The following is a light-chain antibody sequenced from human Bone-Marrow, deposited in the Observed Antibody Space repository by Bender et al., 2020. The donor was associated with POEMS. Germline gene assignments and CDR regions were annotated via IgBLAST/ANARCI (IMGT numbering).Light chain of an antibody. V-gene: IGLV2-23*02. Sequence: QSDLTQPASVSGSPGQSITISCTGTDNDVGNFHRVSWYQQYPGKAPKVIIYEVNKRPSGVSDRFSGSLSGNTASLTISGLQAEDEADYHCCSYAGSSTYVFGGVTRVTVL. J-gene: IGLJ1*01. CDR2: EVN. CDR1: DNDVGNFHR. CDR3: CSYAGSSTYV.